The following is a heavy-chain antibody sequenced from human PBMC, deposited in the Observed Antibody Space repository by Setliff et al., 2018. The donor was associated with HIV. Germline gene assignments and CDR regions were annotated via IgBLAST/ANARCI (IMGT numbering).Heavy chain of an antibody. CDR3: AREKKDFWLTGGYYGSGRPDY. CDR1: GYIFTSYG. CDR2: ISAYNGNT. V-gene: IGHV1-18*01. D-gene: IGHD3-10*01. J-gene: IGHJ4*02. Sequence: ASVKVSCKASGYIFTSYGISWVRQAPGQGLEWMGWISAYNGNTNYAQKLQGRVPMTTDTSTSTAYMELRSLRSDDTAVYYCAREKKDFWLTGGYYGSGRPDYWGQGTLVTVSS.